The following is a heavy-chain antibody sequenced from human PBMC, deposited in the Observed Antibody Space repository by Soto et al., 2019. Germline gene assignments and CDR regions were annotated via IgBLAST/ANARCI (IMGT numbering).Heavy chain of an antibody. Sequence: SHTLSLTCPILGDWISRSNVTWNCIRQAPSMGLEWLGRTYYRSKWYNDYAESVKSRITINPDTSKNQFSLHLNSVTPEDAAVYYCVRLIGNSWLDFWGQGTLVTVSS. CDR2: TYYRSKWYN. CDR1: GDWISRSNVT. V-gene: IGHV6-1*01. D-gene: IGHD1-26*01. CDR3: VRLIGNSWLDF. J-gene: IGHJ5*01.